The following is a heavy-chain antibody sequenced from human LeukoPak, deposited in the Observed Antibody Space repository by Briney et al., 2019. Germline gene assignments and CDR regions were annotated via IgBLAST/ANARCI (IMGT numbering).Heavy chain of an antibody. Sequence: PSETLSLTCTVSGGSISSDYWSRSRQPAGGGLEWSGRIYTIGSTNYNPSLRSRVTMSVDTSNNHFTLKLCSTRAADTALYYCARDRRNFRSPFTVTTLAAFDIWGQGTMVTVSS. V-gene: IGHV4-4*07. J-gene: IGHJ3*02. CDR3: ARDRRNFRSPFTVTTLAAFDI. D-gene: IGHD4-11*01. CDR2: IYTIGST. CDR1: GGSISSDY.